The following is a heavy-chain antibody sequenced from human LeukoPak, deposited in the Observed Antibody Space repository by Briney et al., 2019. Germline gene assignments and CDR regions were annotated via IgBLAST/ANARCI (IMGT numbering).Heavy chain of an antibody. D-gene: IGHD5-12*01. CDR1: GFTFSSYG. V-gene: IGHV3-23*01. J-gene: IGHJ2*01. Sequence: PGGSLRLSCAASGFTFSSYGMSWVRQAPGKGLEWVSFISGTGFNTYYADSVKGRFTISRDNSKNTVYLQMNSLRAEDTAVYHCAKRGETATSHYWYFDLWGRGTLVTVSS. CDR3: AKRGETATSHYWYFDL. CDR2: ISGTGFNT.